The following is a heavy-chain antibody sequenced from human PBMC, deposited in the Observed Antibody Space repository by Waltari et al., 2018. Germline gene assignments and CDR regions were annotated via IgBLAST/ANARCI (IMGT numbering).Heavy chain of an antibody. CDR2: INAGGGST. Sequence: EVQLLESGGGLVQPGGSLRLSCSASGFTFSTYAMTWVRQAPGKGLEGVSSINAGGGSTYHAESVRGRFKIARDNSKTTLFLQMNGLRVEDTAVYYCAKVPSHDYGPPFHFDEWGQGTLVAVSS. CDR3: AKVPSHDYGPPFHFDE. J-gene: IGHJ4*02. CDR1: GFTFSTYA. D-gene: IGHD4-17*01. V-gene: IGHV3-23*01.